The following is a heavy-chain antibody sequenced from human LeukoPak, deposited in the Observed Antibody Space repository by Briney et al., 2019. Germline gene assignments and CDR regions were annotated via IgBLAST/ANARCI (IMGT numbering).Heavy chain of an antibody. Sequence: PSETLSLTCTVSGYSVSSVHYWGWIRQSPGTGLEWIGSIYHSGSIYYNPSLKSRVTISVDTSKNQFSLKLSSVTAADTAVYYCARAGGYSSSWYFRDAFDIWGQGTMVTVSS. V-gene: IGHV4-38-2*02. J-gene: IGHJ3*02. CDR3: ARAGGYSSSWYFRDAFDI. CDR2: IYHSGSI. D-gene: IGHD6-13*01. CDR1: GYSVSSVHY.